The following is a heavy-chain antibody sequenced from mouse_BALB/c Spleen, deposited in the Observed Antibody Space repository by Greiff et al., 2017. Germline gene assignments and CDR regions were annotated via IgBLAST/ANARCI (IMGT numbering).Heavy chain of an antibody. V-gene: IGHV5-12-2*01. CDR2: ISNGGGSN. CDR3: AIHRQGNYFDY. Sequence: EVKLVESGGGLVQPGGSLKLSCAASGFTFSSYTMTWVRQIPEKRLEWVAYISNGGGSNYYPDTVKGRFTISSDNAKNTLYPQMTSLKSEDTAMYYCAIHRQGNYFDYWGQGTTLTVSS. J-gene: IGHJ2*01. CDR1: GFTFSSYT.